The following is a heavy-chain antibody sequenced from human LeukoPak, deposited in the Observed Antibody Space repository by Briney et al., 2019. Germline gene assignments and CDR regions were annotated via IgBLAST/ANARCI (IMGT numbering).Heavy chain of an antibody. J-gene: IGHJ5*02. CDR3: AREPYYYGSGSHMGNWFDP. D-gene: IGHD3-10*01. Sequence: PGGSLRLSCAASGFTFSSYSMNWVRQAPGKGLDWVSYISSSSSTIYYADSVKGRFTISRDNAKNSLYLQMNSLRAEDTAVYYCAREPYYYGSGSHMGNWFDPWGQGTLVTVSS. V-gene: IGHV3-48*01. CDR2: ISSSSSTI. CDR1: GFTFSSYS.